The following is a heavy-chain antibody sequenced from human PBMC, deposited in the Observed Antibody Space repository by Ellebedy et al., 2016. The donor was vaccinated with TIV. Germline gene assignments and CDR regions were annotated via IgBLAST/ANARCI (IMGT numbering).Heavy chain of an antibody. CDR3: AKTNSPLCCYAMDI. Sequence: PGGSLRLSCAASGFTFDSYAMTWVRQAPGKGLEWVSTISSAGYTYYADSVEGRFTISVDNSKNTMYLQMSSLRAEDTAVYYCAKTNSPLCCYAMDIWGQGTTVTVSS. CDR1: GFTFDSYA. CDR2: ISSAGYT. D-gene: IGHD3-10*02. V-gene: IGHV3-23*01. J-gene: IGHJ6*02.